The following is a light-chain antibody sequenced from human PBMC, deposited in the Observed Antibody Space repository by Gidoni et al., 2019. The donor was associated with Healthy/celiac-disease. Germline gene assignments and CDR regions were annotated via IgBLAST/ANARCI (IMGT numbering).Light chain of an antibody. J-gene: IGLJ2*01. CDR2: EVS. Sequence: QSALTQPPSASGSPGQSVTISCTGTSSDVGGYNYVSWYQQHPVKAPKLMIYEVSKRPSGVPDRFFGSKSGNTASLTVSGLQAEDEADYYCSSYAGSNNLVFGGGTKLTVL. CDR1: SSDVGGYNY. V-gene: IGLV2-8*01. CDR3: SSYAGSNNLV.